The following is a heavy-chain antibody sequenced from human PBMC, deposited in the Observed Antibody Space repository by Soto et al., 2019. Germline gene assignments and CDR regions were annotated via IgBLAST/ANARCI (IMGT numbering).Heavy chain of an antibody. D-gene: IGHD6-13*01. CDR1: GYTFTSYG. CDR3: ARNWGHSSSWYYFDY. J-gene: IGHJ4*02. CDR2: ISAYNGNT. V-gene: IGHV1-18*01. Sequence: ASVKVSCKASGYTFTSYGISWVRQAPGQGLEWMGWISAYNGNTNYAQKLQGRVTMTTDTSTSTAYMELRSLRSDDTAVYYCARNWGHSSSWYYFDYWGQGTLVTVSS.